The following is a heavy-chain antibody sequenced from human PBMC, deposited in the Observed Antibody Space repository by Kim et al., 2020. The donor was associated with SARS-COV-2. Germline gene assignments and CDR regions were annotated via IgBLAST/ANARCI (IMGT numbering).Heavy chain of an antibody. Sequence: GESLRLSCAASGFTFSSYAMSWVRQAPGKGLEWVSAISGSGGSTYYADSVKGRFTISRDNSKNTLYLQMNSLRAEDTAVYYCANYYYDSMAWAAFDIWGQGTMVTVSS. CDR1: GFTFSSYA. CDR3: ANYYYDSMAWAAFDI. V-gene: IGHV3-23*01. CDR2: ISGSGGST. J-gene: IGHJ3*02. D-gene: IGHD3-22*01.